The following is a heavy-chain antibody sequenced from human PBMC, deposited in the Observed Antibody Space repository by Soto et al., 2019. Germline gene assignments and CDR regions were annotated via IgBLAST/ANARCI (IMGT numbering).Heavy chain of an antibody. Sequence: QVQLQESGPGLVKPSETLSLTCTVSGGSISSYYWSWIRQPPGKGLEWIGYVYYSGSTNYNPSLKSRGTISGATAKNQCSLKLSSVTAADTAVYYCARRYGGTFDYWGQGTLVPVSS. V-gene: IGHV4-59*08. CDR1: GGSISSYY. CDR2: VYYSGST. J-gene: IGHJ4*02. CDR3: ARRYGGTFDY. D-gene: IGHD2-15*01.